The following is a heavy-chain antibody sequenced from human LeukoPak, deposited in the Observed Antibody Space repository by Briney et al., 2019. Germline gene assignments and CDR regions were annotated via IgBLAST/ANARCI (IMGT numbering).Heavy chain of an antibody. CDR1: GSTFSDYH. J-gene: IGHJ4*02. CDR3: ARGEYSNGYPYRLDS. V-gene: IGHV1-2*02. Sequence: GASVEVSCKASGSTFSDYHINWVRQASGQGPEWMGWINPKSGDAKYGQAFQGRVTMTRDTSISTAYMELNRLRFDDTAMYYCARGEYSNGYPYRLDSWGQGTLVTVSS. CDR2: INPKSGDA. D-gene: IGHD3-16*01.